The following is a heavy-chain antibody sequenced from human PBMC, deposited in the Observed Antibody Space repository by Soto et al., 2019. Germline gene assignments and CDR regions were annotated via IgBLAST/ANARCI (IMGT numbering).Heavy chain of an antibody. Sequence: SVKVTCKSSGYIFQTYAVTWLRQPPRQGLEWMGGIIPVFGTPDYSQKFRGRVTITADESTSTVYMELRSLTSEDTAVYYCARHLYDYVWGSYRHWGQGTLVTVSS. J-gene: IGHJ4*02. CDR1: GYIFQTYA. D-gene: IGHD3-16*02. CDR2: IIPVFGTP. CDR3: ARHLYDYVWGSYRH. V-gene: IGHV1-69*13.